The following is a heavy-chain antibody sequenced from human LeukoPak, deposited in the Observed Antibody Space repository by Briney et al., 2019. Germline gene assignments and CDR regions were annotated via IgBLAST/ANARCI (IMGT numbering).Heavy chain of an antibody. CDR2: IYYSGST. Sequence: LETLSLTCTVSGGSVSSGSYYWSWIRQPPGKGLERIGYIYYSGSTNYNPSLKSRVTISVDTSKNQFSLKLSSVTAADTAVYYCARGPYTAMVTYPFDYWGQGTLVTVSS. CDR3: ARGPYTAMVTYPFDY. CDR1: GGSVSSGSYY. V-gene: IGHV4-61*01. J-gene: IGHJ4*02. D-gene: IGHD5-18*01.